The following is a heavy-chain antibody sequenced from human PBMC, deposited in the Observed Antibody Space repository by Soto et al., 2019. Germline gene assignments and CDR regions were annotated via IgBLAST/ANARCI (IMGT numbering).Heavy chain of an antibody. CDR2: IYYNDDR. CDR1: GLSFTTAGVA. J-gene: IGHJ4*02. Sequence: ESGPTLVNPTQTLTLTCTFSGLSFTTAGVAVGWIRQTPGGALEWLTLIYYNDDRRFSPSLKTRLTITGDTSKNQVVLSLTNVDPGDTATYFCAHSDGGYEIIDFDFWGPGSPVTVSS. D-gene: IGHD5-12*01. V-gene: IGHV2-5*01. CDR3: AHSDGGYEIIDFDF.